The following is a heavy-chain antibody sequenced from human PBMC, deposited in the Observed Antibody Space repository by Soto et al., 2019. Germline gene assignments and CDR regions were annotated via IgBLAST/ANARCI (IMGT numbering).Heavy chain of an antibody. CDR2: ISGSGGMT. CDR1: GFTFSTYG. V-gene: IGHV3-23*01. CDR3: AKRGRLGALIVWIDY. J-gene: IGHJ4*02. Sequence: EMQLWESGGGLVQPGGSLRLSCAVSGFTFSTYGMSWVRQAPGKGLEWVSTISGSGGMTYYAESVKGRFTISRDNSDNTLYLQMNSLRAEDTAVYFCAKRGRLGALIVWIDYWGQGTLVTVSS. D-gene: IGHD3-16*02.